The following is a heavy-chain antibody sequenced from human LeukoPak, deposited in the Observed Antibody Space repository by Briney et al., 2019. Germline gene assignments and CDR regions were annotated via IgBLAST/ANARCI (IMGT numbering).Heavy chain of an antibody. Sequence: PGRSLRLSCAASGFTFDDYAMHWVRQAPGKGLEWVSGISWNSGSIGYADSVKGRFTISRDNSKNTLYLQMNSLRAEDTAVYYCARDREDIVVVPAASYYYYYYMDVWGKGTTVTISS. V-gene: IGHV3-9*01. CDR2: ISWNSGSI. CDR1: GFTFDDYA. D-gene: IGHD2-2*01. CDR3: ARDREDIVVVPAASYYYYYYMDV. J-gene: IGHJ6*03.